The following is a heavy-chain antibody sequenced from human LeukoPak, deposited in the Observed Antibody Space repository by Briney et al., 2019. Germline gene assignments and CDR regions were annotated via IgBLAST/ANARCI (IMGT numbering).Heavy chain of an antibody. J-gene: IGHJ5*02. CDR3: ARDSSSSWWFDP. Sequence: ASVKVSCKASGYTFTGYYMHWVRQAPGQGLEWMGWINPNSGGTNYAQKFQGRVTMTRDTSISTAYMELSRLRSDDTAVYYCARDSSSSWWFDPWGQGTLVTVSS. D-gene: IGHD6-6*01. CDR2: INPNSGGT. V-gene: IGHV1-2*02. CDR1: GYTFTGYY.